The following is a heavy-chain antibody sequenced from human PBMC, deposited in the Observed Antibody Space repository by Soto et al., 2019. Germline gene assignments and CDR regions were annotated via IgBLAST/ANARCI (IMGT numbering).Heavy chain of an antibody. J-gene: IGHJ3*02. CDR2: IFYDGST. V-gene: IGHV4-39*01. CDR3: ARHADRDVTYTRAFDI. D-gene: IGHD2-2*02. CDR1: GGSISSGTYY. Sequence: PSETLSLTCTVSGGSISSGTYYWGWIRQPPGRGLEWIGSIFYDGSTYYNPSLKSRVTISADASKNQFSVKVSSVTATDTAVYYCARHADRDVTYTRAFDIWGQGTMVTVSS.